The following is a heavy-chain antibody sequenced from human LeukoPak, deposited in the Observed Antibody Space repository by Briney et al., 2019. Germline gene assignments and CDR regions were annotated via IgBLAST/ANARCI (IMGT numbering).Heavy chain of an antibody. CDR2: IYYSGST. J-gene: IGHJ4*02. CDR3: AREKYYYDSSGPI. D-gene: IGHD3-22*01. CDR1: GGSISSYY. V-gene: IGHV4-59*01. Sequence: SETLSLTCTVSGGSISSYYWSWIRQPPGKGLEWIGYIYYSGSTNYNPSLKSRVTISVDTSKNQFSLKLSSVTAADTAVYYCAREKYYYDSSGPIWGQGTLVTVSS.